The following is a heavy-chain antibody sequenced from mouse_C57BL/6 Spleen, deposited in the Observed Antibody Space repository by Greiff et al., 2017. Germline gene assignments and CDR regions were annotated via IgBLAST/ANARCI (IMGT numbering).Heavy chain of an antibody. CDR2: IYPGSGNT. CDR1: GYTFTDYY. V-gene: IGHV1-76*01. CDR3: ANYYGSSYGFAY. J-gene: IGHJ3*01. D-gene: IGHD1-1*01. Sequence: VQLQQSGAELVRPGASVKLSCKASGYTFTDYYINWVKQRPGQGLEWIARIYPGSGNTYYNEKFKGKATLTAEKSSSTAYMQLSSLTSEDSAVYVCANYYGSSYGFAYWGQGTLVTVSA.